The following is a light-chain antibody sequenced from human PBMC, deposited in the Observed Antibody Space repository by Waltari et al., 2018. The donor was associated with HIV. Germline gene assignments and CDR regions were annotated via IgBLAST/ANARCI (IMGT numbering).Light chain of an antibody. V-gene: IGLV1-40*01. J-gene: IGLJ1*01. Sequence: QSVLTQPTSRSGAPGQRDTIACTGRRSHIGAGYDVPWSQPLLGTAPKLLNYGNSNRPSVVPDLFAASKSGTSSSLAIAGLQAEDEADYYCQSYDSSLSRRVFGTGTKVTVL. CDR1: RSHIGAGYD. CDR2: GNS. CDR3: QSYDSSLSRRV.